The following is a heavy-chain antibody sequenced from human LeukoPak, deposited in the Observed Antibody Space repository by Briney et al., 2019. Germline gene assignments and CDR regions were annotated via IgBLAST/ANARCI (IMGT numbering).Heavy chain of an antibody. V-gene: IGHV3-7*03. CDR2: IKQDGSEK. CDR3: ASTTDYYDSSGYYVNYDY. J-gene: IGHJ4*02. D-gene: IGHD3-22*01. Sequence: GGSLRLSCAASGFTFSSYWMTWVRQAPGKGLEWVANIKQDGSEKYYVDSVKGRFTISRDNAKNSLYVQMNSLRAEDTAVYYCASTTDYYDSSGYYVNYDYWGQGTLVTVSS. CDR1: GFTFSSYW.